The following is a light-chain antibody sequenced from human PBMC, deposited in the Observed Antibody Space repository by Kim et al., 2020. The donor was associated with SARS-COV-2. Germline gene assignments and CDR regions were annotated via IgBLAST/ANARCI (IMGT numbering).Light chain of an antibody. CDR2: QDS. J-gene: IGLJ1*01. Sequence: SYELTQPPSASVSPGQTASITCSGDKLGDKYACWYQQKPGQSPVLVIYQDSKRPSGIPERFSGSNSGNTATLTISGTQAMDEADYYCQAWDSSSHVFGTG. CDR3: QAWDSSSHV. CDR1: KLGDKY. V-gene: IGLV3-1*01.